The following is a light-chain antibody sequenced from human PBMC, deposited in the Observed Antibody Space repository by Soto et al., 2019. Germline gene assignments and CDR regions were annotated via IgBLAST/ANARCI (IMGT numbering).Light chain of an antibody. CDR2: DVS. CDR3: CSYVDTFTWV. V-gene: IGLV2-11*01. Sequence: QSALTQPRSVSDSPGQSVTISCTGTSSDVGGYNYVSWYQQHPGKAPKVMIYDVSKRPSGVPDRFSGSKSGNTASLTISGLQAEDEADYYCCSYVDTFTWVFGGGTKLTVL. J-gene: IGLJ3*02. CDR1: SSDVGGYNY.